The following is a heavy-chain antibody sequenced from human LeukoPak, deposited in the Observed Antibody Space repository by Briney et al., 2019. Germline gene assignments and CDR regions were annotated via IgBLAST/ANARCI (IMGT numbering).Heavy chain of an antibody. CDR1: GYTFSNYW. Sequence: GESLKISCKGSGYTFSNYWIGWVRQMPGKGLEWMGIIYPGDSDTRYSPSFQGQVTISADKSISTAYLQWSSLKASDTAMYYCARAPGGFSGYDSPDYYYGMDVWGQGTTVTVSS. D-gene: IGHD5-12*01. CDR3: ARAPGGFSGYDSPDYYYGMDV. V-gene: IGHV5-51*01. J-gene: IGHJ6*02. CDR2: IYPGDSDT.